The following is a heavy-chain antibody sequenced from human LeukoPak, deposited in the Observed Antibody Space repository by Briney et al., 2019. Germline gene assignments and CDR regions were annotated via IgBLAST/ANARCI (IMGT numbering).Heavy chain of an antibody. CDR2: IYQSGST. Sequence: PSETLSLTRTVSGGSVSGASVGRGAHFWNWIRQAPGKGLEWIGYIYQSGSTYFNPSLKSRVSISIDTSKNQFSLKLSSVTAADTAVYYCARDSEFYDGSNYTYYLDLWGQGTLVTVSS. V-gene: IGHV4-30-2*01. CDR3: ARDSEFYDGSNYTYYLDL. CDR1: GGSVSGASVGRGAHF. D-gene: IGHD5-24*01. J-gene: IGHJ4*02.